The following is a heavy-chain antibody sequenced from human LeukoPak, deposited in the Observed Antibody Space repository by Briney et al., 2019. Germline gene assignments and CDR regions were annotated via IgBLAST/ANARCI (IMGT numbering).Heavy chain of an antibody. D-gene: IGHD3-10*01. V-gene: IGHV3-21*01. CDR2: ISSSSSYI. CDR1: GFTFSSYA. CDR3: ARGSDGSGSYYGY. J-gene: IGHJ4*02. Sequence: PGGSLRLSCAASGFTFSSYAMSWVRQAPGKGLEWVSSISSSSSYIYYADSVKGRFTISRDNAKNSLYLQMNSLRAEDTAVYYCARGSDGSGSYYGYWGQGTLVTVSS.